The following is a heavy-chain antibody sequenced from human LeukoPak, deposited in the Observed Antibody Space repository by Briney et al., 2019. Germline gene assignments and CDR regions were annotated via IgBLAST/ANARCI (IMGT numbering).Heavy chain of an antibody. CDR3: AKAIQRLFGSEAFDI. D-gene: IGHD5-18*01. V-gene: IGHV3-23*01. Sequence: GGSLRLSCAASGFTFSSYAMNWVRQAPGKGLEWVSISGSGGDTYYADSVKGRFTISRDNAKNSLYLQMNSLRAEDTALYYCAKAIQRLFGSEAFDIWGQGTMVTVSS. CDR2: SGSGGDT. CDR1: GFTFSSYA. J-gene: IGHJ3*02.